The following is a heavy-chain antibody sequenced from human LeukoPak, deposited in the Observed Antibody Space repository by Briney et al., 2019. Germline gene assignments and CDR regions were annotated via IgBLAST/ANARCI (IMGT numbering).Heavy chain of an antibody. J-gene: IGHJ3*02. CDR3: SRGSYCSSTSCYLVDDALDI. V-gene: IGHV3-74*01. Sequence: PGGPLTLSCDASGIPFNSYWMHWVRHAPGKGLEWVSRNNSYASSISYADSVRGRLTISRDNAKTTLYLLMDSLRAEDTAVYYCSRGSYCSSTSCYLVDDALDIWGQGTMLTVSS. CDR1: GIPFNSYW. D-gene: IGHD2-2*01. CDR2: NNSYASSI.